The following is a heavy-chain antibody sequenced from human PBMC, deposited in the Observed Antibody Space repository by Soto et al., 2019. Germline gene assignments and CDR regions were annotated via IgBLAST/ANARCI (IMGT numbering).Heavy chain of an antibody. CDR3: AREVFSEGDYFDY. CDR2: IIPIFGTA. V-gene: IGHV1-69*06. J-gene: IGHJ4*02. Sequence: SVKVSCKASGGTFSSYAISWVRQAPGQGLEWMGGIIPIFGTANYAQKFQGRVTITADKSTSTAYMELSSLRSEDTAVYYCAREVFSEGDYFDYWGQGTLVTVSS. D-gene: IGHD1-26*01. CDR1: GGTFSSYA.